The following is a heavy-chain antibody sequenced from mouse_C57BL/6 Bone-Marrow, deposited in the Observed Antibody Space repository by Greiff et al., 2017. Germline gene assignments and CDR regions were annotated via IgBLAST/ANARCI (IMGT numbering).Heavy chain of an antibody. J-gene: IGHJ4*01. CDR1: GYTFTSYW. CDR3: ARPIYDGYYYAMDY. Sequence: QVQLKQPGAELVRPGSSVKLSCKASGYTFTSYWMDWVKQRPGQGLEWIGNIYPSDSETHYNQKFKDKATLTVDKSSSTAYMQLSSLTSEDSAVYYCARPIYDGYYYAMDYWGQGTSVTFSS. CDR2: IYPSDSET. V-gene: IGHV1-61*01. D-gene: IGHD2-3*01.